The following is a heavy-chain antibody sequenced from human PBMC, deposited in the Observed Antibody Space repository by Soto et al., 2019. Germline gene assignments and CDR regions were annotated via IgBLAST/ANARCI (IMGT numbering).Heavy chain of an antibody. J-gene: IGHJ4*02. D-gene: IGHD3-16*01. Sequence: SETLSLTCAVYGGSFSGYYWSWIRQPPGKGLEWIGEINHSGSTNYNPSLKSRVTISVDTSKNQFSLKLSSVTAADTAVYYCARGLGEPGDYWGQGTLVTVSS. CDR2: INHSGST. CDR1: GGSFSGYY. V-gene: IGHV4-34*01. CDR3: ARGLGEPGDY.